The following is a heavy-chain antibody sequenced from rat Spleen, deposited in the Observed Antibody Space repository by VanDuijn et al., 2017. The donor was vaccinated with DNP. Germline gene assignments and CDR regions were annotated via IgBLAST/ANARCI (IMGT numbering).Heavy chain of an antibody. CDR2: IKPKSNNYVT. J-gene: IGHJ3*01. V-gene: IGHV6-6*01. CDR3: GVLRESLLSH. Sequence: EVQLVESGGGLVQPGRSLKLSCVTSGFTFSTTWMYWYRQFPEKRLEWVARIKPKSNNYVTDYTESVKGRFTISRDDSKSIIYLQMNNLTEEDTAIYYCGVLRESLLSHWGQGTLVTVSS. CDR1: GFTFSTTW. D-gene: IGHD1-6*01.